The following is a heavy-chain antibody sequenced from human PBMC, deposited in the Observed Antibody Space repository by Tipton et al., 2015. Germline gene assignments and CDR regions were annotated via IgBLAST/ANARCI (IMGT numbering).Heavy chain of an antibody. Sequence: TLSLTCAVYGGSFSGYYWKWIRQSPGKGLEWIGEIDHSGSTNYNPSLKSRATISVDTSKDQFSLNVTSVTAADTAVYYCANLYVDYDYWGQGTLVTVSS. CDR3: ANLYVDYDY. J-gene: IGHJ4*02. D-gene: IGHD4-17*01. V-gene: IGHV4-34*01. CDR2: IDHSGST. CDR1: GGSFSGYY.